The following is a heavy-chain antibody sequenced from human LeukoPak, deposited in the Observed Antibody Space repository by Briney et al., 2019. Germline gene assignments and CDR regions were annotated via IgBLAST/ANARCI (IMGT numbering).Heavy chain of an antibody. CDR3: ARGGPSGSYFDY. Sequence: GGSLRLSCAASGFTFSTYEMNWVRQAPGKGLEWVSYISISGSTIYYADSVKGRFTISRANAKNTVYLQMNSLRAEDTAVYYCARGGPSGSYFDYWGQGTLVTVSS. CDR2: ISISGSTI. D-gene: IGHD1-26*01. CDR1: GFTFSTYE. V-gene: IGHV3-48*03. J-gene: IGHJ4*02.